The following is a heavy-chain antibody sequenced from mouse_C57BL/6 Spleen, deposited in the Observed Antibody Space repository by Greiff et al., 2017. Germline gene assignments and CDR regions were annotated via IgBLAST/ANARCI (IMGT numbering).Heavy chain of an antibody. V-gene: IGHV1-42*01. D-gene: IGHD2-2*01. CDR1: GYSFTGYY. Sequence: EVQLQQSGPELVKPGASVKISCKASGYSFTGYYMNWVKQSPEKSLEWIGEINPSTGGTTYNQKFKAKATLTVDKSSSTAYMQLKSLTSEDSAVYYCARGDGYDVRFAYWGQGTLVTVSA. J-gene: IGHJ3*01. CDR3: ARGDGYDVRFAY. CDR2: INPSTGGT.